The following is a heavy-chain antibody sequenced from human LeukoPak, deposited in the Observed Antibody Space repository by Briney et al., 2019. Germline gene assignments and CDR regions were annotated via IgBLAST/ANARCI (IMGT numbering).Heavy chain of an antibody. CDR3: ATTSDGGGYQWGDFFDF. V-gene: IGHV1-69*04. CDR1: VGTSNSHA. D-gene: IGHD3-22*01. Sequence: GPSLKVSCKASVGTSNSHAISWVREAPGQPLEWMGRMIPNLGTTNRAQNFQDRVTLTADKSTNTAYMELTSLTSDDAAVYYCATTSDGGGYQWGDFFDFWGQGTLVTVSS. J-gene: IGHJ4*02. CDR2: MIPNLGTT.